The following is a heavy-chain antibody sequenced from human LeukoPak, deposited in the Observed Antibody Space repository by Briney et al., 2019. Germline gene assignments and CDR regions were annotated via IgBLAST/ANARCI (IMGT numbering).Heavy chain of an antibody. V-gene: IGHV1-24*01. Sequence: ASVKVSCKVSGYTLTELSMHWVGQAHGKGIEWMGGFDPEDGETIYAQKFQGRVTMTEDTSTDTAYMELSSLRSEDTAVYFCSTDGTDYWGQGTLVTVSS. CDR2: FDPEDGET. J-gene: IGHJ4*02. D-gene: IGHD6-13*01. CDR3: STDGTDY. CDR1: GYTLTELS.